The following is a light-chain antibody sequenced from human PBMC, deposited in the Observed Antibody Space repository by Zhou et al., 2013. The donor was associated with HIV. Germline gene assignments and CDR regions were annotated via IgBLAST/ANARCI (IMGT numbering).Light chain of an antibody. CDR2: RVS. J-gene: IGKJ2*01. CDR1: QSLVHSDGNTY. V-gene: IGKV2-30*02. CDR3: MQGTHWHT. Sequence: DVVMTQSPLSLPVTLGQPASISCRSSQSLVHSDGNTYLHWFQQRPGQSPRRLIYRVSNRGTGVPDRFSGSGSGTDFTLKISRVEAEDVGVYYCMQGTHWHTFGQGTKLEIK.